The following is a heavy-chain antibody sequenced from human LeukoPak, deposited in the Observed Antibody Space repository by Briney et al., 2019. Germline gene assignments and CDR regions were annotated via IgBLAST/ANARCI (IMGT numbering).Heavy chain of an antibody. V-gene: IGHV3-9*03. J-gene: IGHJ3*02. D-gene: IGHD5-12*01. Sequence: PGRSLRLSCAASGFTFDDYAMHWVRQAPGKGLEWVSGISWNSGSIGYADSVKGRFTISRDNAKNSLYLQMNSLRAEDMALYYCAKEIYSGYDYAGYGAFDIWGQGTMVTVSS. CDR3: AKEIYSGYDYAGYGAFDI. CDR1: GFTFDDYA. CDR2: ISWNSGSI.